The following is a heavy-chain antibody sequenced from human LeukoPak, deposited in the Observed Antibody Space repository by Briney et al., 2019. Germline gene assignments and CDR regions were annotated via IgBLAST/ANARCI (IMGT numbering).Heavy chain of an antibody. V-gene: IGHV3-9*01. CDR1: GFTFDDYG. Sequence: GRSLRLSCAASGFTFDDYGMHWVRQAPGKGLEWVSGISWNSGSIGYADSVKGRFTISRDNAKNSLYLQMNSLRAEDTALYYCAKDFDYWGQGTLVTVSS. CDR2: ISWNSGSI. CDR3: AKDFDY. J-gene: IGHJ4*02.